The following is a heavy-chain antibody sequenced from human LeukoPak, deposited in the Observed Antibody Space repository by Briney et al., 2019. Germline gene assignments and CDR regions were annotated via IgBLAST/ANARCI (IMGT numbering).Heavy chain of an antibody. V-gene: IGHV4-38-2*02. CDR1: GYSISSGYY. D-gene: IGHD6-13*01. J-gene: IGHJ6*02. CDR2: LYHSANT. CDR3: ARGELGYTNYYYYGMDV. Sequence: SETLSLTCTVSGYSISSGYYWGWIRQPPGRGLQWIGTLYHSANTYYNPSLKSRVTISVDTSKNQFSLKLSSVTAADTAVYYCARGELGYTNYYYYGMDVWGQGTTVTVSS.